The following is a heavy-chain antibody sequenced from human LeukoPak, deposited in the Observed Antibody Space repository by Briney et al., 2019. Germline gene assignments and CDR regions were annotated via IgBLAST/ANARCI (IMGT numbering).Heavy chain of an antibody. CDR1: GFTFSSYG. CDR3: AKEYCSSTSCYAGLHYFDY. D-gene: IGHD2-2*01. Sequence: GGSLRLSCAASGFTFSSYGMRWVRQAPGKGLEWVAVISYDGSNKYYADAVKGRFTISRDNSKNTLYLQMNSLRAEDTAVYYCAKEYCSSTSCYAGLHYFDYWGQGTLVTVSS. J-gene: IGHJ4*02. CDR2: ISYDGSNK. V-gene: IGHV3-30*18.